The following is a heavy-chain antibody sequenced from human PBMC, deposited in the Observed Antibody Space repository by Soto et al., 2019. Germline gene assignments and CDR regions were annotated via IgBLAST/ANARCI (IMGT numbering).Heavy chain of an antibody. V-gene: IGHV4-59*11. CDR2: IYFSGST. Sequence: NLSLTYTVSGGFTSSHYWSWFRQAPGKGLEWIGYIYFSGSTSYNPSLNSRVTISVDTSKNQFSLRLRSVTAADTAVYYCARDGYSSSWYAHWGQGTLVTVS. J-gene: IGHJ1*01. CDR1: GGFTSSHY. D-gene: IGHD6-13*01. CDR3: ARDGYSSSWYAH.